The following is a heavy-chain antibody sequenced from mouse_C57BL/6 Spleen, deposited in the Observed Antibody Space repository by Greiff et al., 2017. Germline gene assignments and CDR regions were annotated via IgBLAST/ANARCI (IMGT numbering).Heavy chain of an antibody. CDR3: AKAYYDYGGGYYAMDY. V-gene: IGHV1-64*01. J-gene: IGHJ4*01. Sequence: QVQLQQPGAELVKPGASVKLSCKASGYTFTSYWMHWVKQRPGQGLEWIGMIHPNSGSTNYNEKFKSKATLTVDKSSSTAYMQLSSLTSEDSAVYYCAKAYYDYGGGYYAMDYWGQGTSVTVSS. D-gene: IGHD2-4*01. CDR2: IHPNSGST. CDR1: GYTFTSYW.